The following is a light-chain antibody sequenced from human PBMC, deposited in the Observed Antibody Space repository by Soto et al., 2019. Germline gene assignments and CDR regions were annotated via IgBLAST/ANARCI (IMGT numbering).Light chain of an antibody. CDR3: QQRDSWVT. CDR1: QSVSSY. J-gene: IGKJ5*01. V-gene: IGKV3-11*01. Sequence: EVVMTQSPATLSLSPGEKANLSCRANQSVSSYLAWFHQKPGQAPRLLIYDASNRATGIPARFSGSGSETDFTLTISSLEPEDFAVYYCQQRDSWVTFGQGTRLEIK. CDR2: DAS.